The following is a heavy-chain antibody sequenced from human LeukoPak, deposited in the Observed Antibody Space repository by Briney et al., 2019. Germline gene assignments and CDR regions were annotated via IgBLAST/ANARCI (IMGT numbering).Heavy chain of an antibody. J-gene: IGHJ4*02. CDR1: GGSISSGDYY. CDR2: IYYSGST. D-gene: IGHD3-10*01. Sequence: SQTLFLTCTVSGGSISSGDYYWSWIRQPPGKGLEWIGYIYYSGSTYYNPSLKSRVTISVDTSKDQFSLKLSSVTAADTAVYYCATAPWDDYYGSGSYPDYWGQGTLVTVSS. V-gene: IGHV4-30-4*01. CDR3: ATAPWDDYYGSGSYPDY.